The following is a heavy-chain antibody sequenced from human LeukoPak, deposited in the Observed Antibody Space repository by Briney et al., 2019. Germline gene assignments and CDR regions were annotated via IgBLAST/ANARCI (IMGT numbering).Heavy chain of an antibody. V-gene: IGHV4-4*07. J-gene: IGHJ4*02. CDR1: GGSISSYY. CDR2: IYTSGST. Sequence: SETLSLTCTVSGGSISSYYWSWIRQPAGKGLEWVGRIYTSGSTNYNPSLKSRDTMSVDTSKNQFSLKLSSVTAADTAVYYCARGYSYGPPGYWGQGTLVTVSS. CDR3: ARGYSYGPPGY. D-gene: IGHD5-18*01.